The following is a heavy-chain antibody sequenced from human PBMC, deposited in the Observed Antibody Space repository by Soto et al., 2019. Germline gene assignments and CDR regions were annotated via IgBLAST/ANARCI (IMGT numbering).Heavy chain of an antibody. CDR2: INSGGST. Sequence: EVQVLESGGGLVQPGGSLRLSCAASGFTFSSYAMSWVRQVSGKGLEWVSAINSGGSTYYTDSVKGRFTISRDSTKNTVHLQMNSLRAEDSAVYYCAKLAAVVATWDGFDIWGQGTLVTVSS. J-gene: IGHJ3*02. V-gene: IGHV3-23*01. D-gene: IGHD2-15*01. CDR3: AKLAAVVATWDGFDI. CDR1: GFTFSSYA.